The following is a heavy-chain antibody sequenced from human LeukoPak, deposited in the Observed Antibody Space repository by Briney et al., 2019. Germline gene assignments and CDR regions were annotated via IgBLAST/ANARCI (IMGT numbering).Heavy chain of an antibody. V-gene: IGHV1-2*06. D-gene: IGHD6-13*01. Sequence: ASVKVSCKASGYTFTSYYMHWVRQAPGQGLEWMGRINPNSGGTNYAQKFQGRVTMTRDTSISTAYMELSRLRSDDTAVYYCARVAWSSHDAFDIWGQGTMVTVSS. CDR2: INPNSGGT. J-gene: IGHJ3*02. CDR3: ARVAWSSHDAFDI. CDR1: GYTFTSYY.